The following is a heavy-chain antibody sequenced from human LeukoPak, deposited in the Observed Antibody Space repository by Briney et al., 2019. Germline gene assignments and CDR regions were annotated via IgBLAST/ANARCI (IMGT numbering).Heavy chain of an antibody. J-gene: IGHJ6*03. CDR3: ARESGIAAAYYYYYYMDV. D-gene: IGHD6-13*01. V-gene: IGHV3-30*04. CDR2: ISYDGSNE. Sequence: GRSLRLSCAASGFTFSSYVMHWVRQAPGKGLEGVAIISYDGSNEYYADSVKGRFTISRDNAKNSLYLQMNSLRAEDTAVYYCARESGIAAAYYYYYYMDVWGKGTTVTVSS. CDR1: GFTFSSYV.